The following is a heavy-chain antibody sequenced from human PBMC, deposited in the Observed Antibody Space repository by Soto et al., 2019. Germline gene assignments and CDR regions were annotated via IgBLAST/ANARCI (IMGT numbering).Heavy chain of an antibody. Sequence: RLSCAASGFTFSSYAMHWVRQAPGKGLEWVAVISYDGSNKYYADSVKGRFTISRDNSKNTLYLQMNSLRAEDTAVYYCAREPAPLDSSGWYGDYYYYGMDVWGQGTTVTVSS. D-gene: IGHD6-19*01. CDR1: GFTFSSYA. V-gene: IGHV3-30-3*01. CDR3: AREPAPLDSSGWYGDYYYYGMDV. CDR2: ISYDGSNK. J-gene: IGHJ6*02.